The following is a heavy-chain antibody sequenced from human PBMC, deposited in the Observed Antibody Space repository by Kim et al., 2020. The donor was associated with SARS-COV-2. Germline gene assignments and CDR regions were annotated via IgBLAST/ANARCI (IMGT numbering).Heavy chain of an antibody. V-gene: IGHV4-34*01. CDR2: INHSGST. CDR3: ARAGRFVVGWLQFRHYYGMDV. Sequence: SETLSLTCAVYGGSFSGYYWSWIRQPPGKGLEWIGEINHSGSTNYNPSLKSRVTISVDTSKNQFSLKLSSVTAADTAVYYCARAGRFVVGWLQFRHYYGMDVWGQGTTVTVSS. J-gene: IGHJ6*02. CDR1: GGSFSGYY. D-gene: IGHD2-21*01.